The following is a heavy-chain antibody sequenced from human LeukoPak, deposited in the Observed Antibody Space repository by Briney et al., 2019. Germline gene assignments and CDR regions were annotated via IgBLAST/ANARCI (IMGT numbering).Heavy chain of an antibody. CDR2: ISYDGSNK. CDR1: GFTFSSYA. D-gene: IGHD3-22*01. Sequence: GGSLRLSCAASGFTFSSYAMHWVRQAPGKGLEWVAVISYDGSNKYYADSVKGRFTISRDNSKNTLYLQMNSLRAEDTAVYYCAKEGPNYYDSSGASYYFDYWGQGTLVTVSS. V-gene: IGHV3-30-3*01. J-gene: IGHJ4*02. CDR3: AKEGPNYYDSSGASYYFDY.